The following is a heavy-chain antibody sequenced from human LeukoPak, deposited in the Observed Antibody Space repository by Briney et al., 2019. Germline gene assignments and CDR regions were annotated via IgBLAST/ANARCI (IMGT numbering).Heavy chain of an antibody. CDR3: ARGSSTHGEYYFDY. Sequence: GGSLRLSCAASGFAFSSSWMLWVRQAPGKGLVWVSRINSDGTYTNYADSVKGRFTISRDNAKNTLYLQMNSLRAEDTAVYYCARGSSTHGEYYFDYWGQGTLVTVSS. V-gene: IGHV3-74*01. D-gene: IGHD2-2*01. CDR2: INSDGTYT. CDR1: GFAFSSSW. J-gene: IGHJ4*02.